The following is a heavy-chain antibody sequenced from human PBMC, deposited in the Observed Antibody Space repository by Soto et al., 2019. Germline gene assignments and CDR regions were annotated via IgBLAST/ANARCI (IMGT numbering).Heavy chain of an antibody. CDR3: ARVLFLAVAGKSEGWFDP. D-gene: IGHD6-19*01. CDR1: GGSISSGDYY. V-gene: IGHV4-30-4*01. CDR2: IYYSGST. J-gene: IGHJ5*02. Sequence: SETLSLTCTVSGGSISSGDYYWSWIRQPPGKGLEWIGYIYYSGSTYYNPSLKRRITISVDTSKNQFSLKLSSLTAADTAVYYCARVLFLAVAGKSEGWFDPWGQGTLVTVSS.